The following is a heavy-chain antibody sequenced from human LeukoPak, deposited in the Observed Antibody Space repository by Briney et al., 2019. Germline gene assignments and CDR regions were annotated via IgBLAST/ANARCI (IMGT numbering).Heavy chain of an antibody. CDR1: GGSISSSSYY. CDR2: IYTSGST. J-gene: IGHJ4*02. V-gene: IGHV4-61*02. Sequence: PSETLSLTCAVSGGSISSSSYYRSWIRQPAGKGLEWIGRIYTSGSTNYNPSLKSRVTMSVDTSKNQFSLKLSSVTAADTAVYYCARDRYYYDSSGSRYFDYWGQGTLVTVSS. D-gene: IGHD3-22*01. CDR3: ARDRYYYDSSGSRYFDY.